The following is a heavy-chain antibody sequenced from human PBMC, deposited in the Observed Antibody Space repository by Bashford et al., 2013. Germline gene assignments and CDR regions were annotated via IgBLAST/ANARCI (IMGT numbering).Heavy chain of an antibody. Sequence: SGPTLVKPTQTLTLTCTFSGFSLSTSGVGVGWIRQPPGKALEWLALIYWNDDKRYSPSLKSRLTITKDTSKNQVVLTMTNMDPVDTATYYCARTTRSAVTTHLDYWGQGTLVTVSS. D-gene: IGHD4-17*01. CDR1: GFSLSTSGVG. J-gene: IGHJ4*02. V-gene: IGHV2-5*01. CDR3: ARTTRSAVTTHLDY. CDR2: IYWNDDK.